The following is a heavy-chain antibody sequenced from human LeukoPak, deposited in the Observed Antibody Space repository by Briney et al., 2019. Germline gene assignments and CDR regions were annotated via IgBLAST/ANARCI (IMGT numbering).Heavy chain of an antibody. CDR3: AKGGSYFGSVYYFDY. D-gene: IGHD1-26*01. J-gene: IGHJ4*02. Sequence: TGGSLRLSCAASGFTFSSYAMSWVRQAPGKGLEWVSAIGGSGGSTYYADSVKGRFTISRDNSKNTLYLQMNSLRAEDTAVYYCAKGGSYFGSVYYFDYWGQGTLVTVSS. CDR1: GFTFSSYA. V-gene: IGHV3-23*01. CDR2: IGGSGGST.